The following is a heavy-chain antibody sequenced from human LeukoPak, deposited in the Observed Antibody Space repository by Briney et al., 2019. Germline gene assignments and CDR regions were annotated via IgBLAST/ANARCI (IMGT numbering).Heavy chain of an antibody. D-gene: IGHD3-22*01. CDR3: AREQDSSGYYNDAFDI. CDR2: IYYSGST. J-gene: IGHJ3*02. Sequence: SETLSLTCTVSGGSISSYYWSWIRQPPGKGLEWIGYIYYSGSTNYNPSLKSRVTISVDTSKNQFSLKLSSVTAADTAVYHCAREQDSSGYYNDAFDIWGQGTMVAVSS. V-gene: IGHV4-59*01. CDR1: GGSISSYY.